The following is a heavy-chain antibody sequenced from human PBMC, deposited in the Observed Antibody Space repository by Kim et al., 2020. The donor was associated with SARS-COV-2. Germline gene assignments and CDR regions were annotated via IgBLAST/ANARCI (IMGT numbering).Heavy chain of an antibody. D-gene: IGHD3-10*01. J-gene: IGHJ3*02. Sequence: SETLSLTCTVSGGSISSGGYYWSWIRQHPGKGLEWIGYIYYSGSTYYNPSLKSRVTISVDTSKNQFSLKLSSVTAADTAVYYCARDLSSDYYGSADAFDIWGQGTMVTVSS. CDR1: GGSISSGGYY. CDR3: ARDLSSDYYGSADAFDI. CDR2: IYYSGST. V-gene: IGHV4-31*03.